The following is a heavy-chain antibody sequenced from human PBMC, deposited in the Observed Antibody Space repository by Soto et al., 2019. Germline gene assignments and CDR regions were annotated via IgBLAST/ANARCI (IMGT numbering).Heavy chain of an antibody. CDR1: GGTFSSYA. D-gene: IGHD6-6*01. Sequence: QVQLVQSGAEVKKPGSSVKVSCKASGGTFSSYAISWVRQAPGQGLEWMGGIIPIFGTANYAQKSQGRVTITADESTSTAYMELSSLRSEDTAVYYCARWSSSVHHYYYYGMDVWGQGTTVTVSS. CDR3: ARWSSSVHHYYYYGMDV. CDR2: IIPIFGTA. J-gene: IGHJ6*02. V-gene: IGHV1-69*01.